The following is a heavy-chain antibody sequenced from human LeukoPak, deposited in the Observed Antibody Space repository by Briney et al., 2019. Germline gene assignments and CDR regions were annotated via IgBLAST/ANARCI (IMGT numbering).Heavy chain of an antibody. J-gene: IGHJ4*02. CDR1: GFTFDDYG. Sequence: PGGSLRLSCAASGFTFDDYGMSWVRQAPGKGLEWVSGINWNGDNTDYADSAKGRFTISRDNAKNSLYLQMNSLRAEDTALYYCARGFDGNFDYWGQGTLVTVSP. V-gene: IGHV3-20*04. CDR3: ARGFDGNFDY. D-gene: IGHD3-9*01. CDR2: INWNGDNT.